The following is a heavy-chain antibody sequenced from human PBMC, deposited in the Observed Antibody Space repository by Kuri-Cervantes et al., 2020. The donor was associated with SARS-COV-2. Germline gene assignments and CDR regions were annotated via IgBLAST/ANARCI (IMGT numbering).Heavy chain of an antibody. D-gene: IGHD3-3*01. CDR2: IYHSGST. CDR3: ARSEAWDDYYFDY. V-gene: IGHV4-38-2*02. J-gene: IGHJ4*02. CDR1: GGSISSGDY. Sequence: SETLSLTCTVSGGSISSGDYWGWIRQPPGKGLEWIGSIYHSGSTYYNPSLKSRVTISVDTSKNQFSLKLSSVTAADTAVYYCARSEAWDDYYFDYWGQGTLVTVSS.